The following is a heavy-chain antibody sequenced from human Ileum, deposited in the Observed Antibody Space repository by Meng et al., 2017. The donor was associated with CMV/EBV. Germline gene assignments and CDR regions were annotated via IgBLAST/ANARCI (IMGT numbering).Heavy chain of an antibody. CDR2: IYVSVST. D-gene: IGHD3-3*01. J-gene: IGHJ4*02. CDR3: AREVDVDGAVPQKGGYYYDY. V-gene: IGHV4-4*07. CDR1: GVSRSGYY. Sequence: QLPLTGSSPSLRAPSESVSLTCSCSGVSRSGYYWGWIRTPPGKGLEWVGRIYVSVSTDYNPAVTIRANMSVDTSKKLFSLRMTSVTAADTAVYLCAREVDVDGAVPQKGGYYYDYWGQGILVTVSS.